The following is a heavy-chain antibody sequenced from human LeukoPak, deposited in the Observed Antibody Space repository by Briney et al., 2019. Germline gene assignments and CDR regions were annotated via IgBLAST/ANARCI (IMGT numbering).Heavy chain of an antibody. D-gene: IGHD6-19*01. J-gene: IGHJ4*02. CDR1: GFTFSSYE. CDR2: VSSSGSTI. CDR3: ASQYSSGWPPDY. Sequence: GGSLRLSCAASGFTFSSYEMNWVRQAPGKGLEWVSYVSSSGSTIYYADSLKGRFIISRDNAKNSLYLQMNSLRAEDTAVYYCASQYSSGWPPDYWGQGTLVTVSS. V-gene: IGHV3-48*03.